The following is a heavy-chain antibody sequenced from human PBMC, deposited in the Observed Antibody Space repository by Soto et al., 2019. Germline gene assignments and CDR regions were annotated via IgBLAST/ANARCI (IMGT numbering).Heavy chain of an antibody. CDR1: GFTFSSYA. J-gene: IGHJ6*02. D-gene: IGHD3-3*01. CDR2: ISGSGGST. Sequence: GGSLRLSCAASGFTFSSYAMSWVRQAPGKGLEWVSAISGSGGSTYYADSVKGRFTISRDNSKNTLYLQMNSLRAEDTAVYYCAKVYDFWSGYYPYYYYGMDVWGQGTTVTVSS. V-gene: IGHV3-23*01. CDR3: AKVYDFWSGYYPYYYYGMDV.